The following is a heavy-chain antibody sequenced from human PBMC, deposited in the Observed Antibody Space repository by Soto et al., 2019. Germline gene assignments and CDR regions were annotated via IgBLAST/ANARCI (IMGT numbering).Heavy chain of an antibody. CDR2: IYPGDSYT. J-gene: IGHJ5*02. CDR1: GYSFTTYW. D-gene: IGHD4-4*01. Sequence: PGESLKISCTGSGYSFTTYWIAWVRQMPGKGLEWMGIIYPGDSYTQYSPSFQGQVTISADKSISTAYLQWSSLKASDTAMYYCARLGDNNYQYKYNWFDPWGQGTLVTVSS. V-gene: IGHV5-51*01. CDR3: ARLGDNNYQYKYNWFDP.